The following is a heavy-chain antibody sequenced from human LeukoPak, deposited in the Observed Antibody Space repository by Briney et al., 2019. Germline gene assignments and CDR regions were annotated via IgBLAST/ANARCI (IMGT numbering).Heavy chain of an antibody. CDR3: AKRAAATLDY. CDR2: ICDSGPCP. D-gene: IGHD2-15*01. Sequence: PGGSLRLSCAASGFPFRSYGMSWVRQAPGRGLQWVSSICDSGPCPYYAASVKGRFIISKDNSKNTLYLQMNSLRVEDTAIYYCAKRAAATLDYWGRGTLVTVSS. J-gene: IGHJ4*02. V-gene: IGHV3-23*01. CDR1: GFPFRSYG.